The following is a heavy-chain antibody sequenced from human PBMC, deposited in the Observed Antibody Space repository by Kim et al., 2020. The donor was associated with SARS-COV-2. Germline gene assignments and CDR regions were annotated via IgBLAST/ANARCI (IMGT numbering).Heavy chain of an antibody. J-gene: IGHJ6*02. Sequence: GGSLRLSCAASGFTFSSYSMNWVRQAPGKGLEWVSSISSSSSYIYYADSVKGRFTISRDNAKNSLYLQMNSLRAEDTAVYYCARDFYSSGSYYYYGMDVWGQGTTVTVSS. CDR3: ARDFYSSGSYYYYGMDV. D-gene: IGHD6-19*01. CDR1: GFTFSSYS. CDR2: ISSSSSYI. V-gene: IGHV3-21*01.